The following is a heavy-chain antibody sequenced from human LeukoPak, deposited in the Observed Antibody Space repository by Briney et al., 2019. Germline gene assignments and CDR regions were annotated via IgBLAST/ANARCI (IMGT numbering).Heavy chain of an antibody. CDR2: INHSGST. D-gene: IGHD6-13*01. CDR3: ARDGGIAAAGNDALDI. V-gene: IGHV4-34*01. CDR1: GGSFSGYY. Sequence: SETLSLTCAVYGGSFSGYYWSWIRQPPGKGLEWIGEINHSGSTNYNPSLKGRVTISVDTSKNHFSLKLSSVTAADTAVYYCARDGGIAAAGNDALDIWGQGTMVTVSS. J-gene: IGHJ3*02.